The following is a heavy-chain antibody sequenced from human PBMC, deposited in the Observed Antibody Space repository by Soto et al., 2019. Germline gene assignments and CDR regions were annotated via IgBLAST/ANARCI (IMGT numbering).Heavy chain of an antibody. D-gene: IGHD3-10*01. J-gene: IGHJ6*03. CDR2: IYYSGST. CDR3: ARRVGAGSGSYIRYYYYMDV. Sequence: PSETLSLTCTVSGGSISSSSYYWGWIRQPPGKGLEWIGSIYYSGSTYYNPSLKSRVTISVDTSKNQFSLKLSSVTAADTAVYYCARRVGAGSGSYIRYYYYMDVWGKGTTVTVSS. CDR1: GGSISSSSYY. V-gene: IGHV4-39*01.